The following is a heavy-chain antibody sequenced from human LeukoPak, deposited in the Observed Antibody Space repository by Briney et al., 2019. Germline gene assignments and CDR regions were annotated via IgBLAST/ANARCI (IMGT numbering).Heavy chain of an antibody. V-gene: IGHV4-38-2*02. D-gene: IGHD2-2*01. J-gene: IGHJ4*02. CDR1: GYSISSGYY. CDR3: ARLPGTRIFDY. CDR2: IYHSGST. Sequence: SEPLSLTCTVSGYSISSGYYWGWIRQPPGKGLGWIGSIYHSGSTHYNPPLESRVTISVDTSKNQFSLKLSPVTAADTSLYYCARLPGTRIFDYWGQGTLVTVSS.